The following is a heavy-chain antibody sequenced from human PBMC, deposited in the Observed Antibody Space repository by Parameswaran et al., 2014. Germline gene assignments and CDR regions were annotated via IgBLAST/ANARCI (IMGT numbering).Heavy chain of an antibody. CDR3: ARAELRWGYYYYGMDV. J-gene: IGHJ6*02. V-gene: IGHV4-34*01. D-gene: IGHD1-7*01. Sequence: SETLSLTCAVYGGSFSGYYWSWIRQPPGKGLEWIGEINHSGSTNYNPSLKSRVTISVDTSKNQFSLKLSSVTAADTAVYYCARAELRWGYYYYGMDVWGQGTTVTVSS. CDR1: GGSFSGYY. CDR2: INHSGST.